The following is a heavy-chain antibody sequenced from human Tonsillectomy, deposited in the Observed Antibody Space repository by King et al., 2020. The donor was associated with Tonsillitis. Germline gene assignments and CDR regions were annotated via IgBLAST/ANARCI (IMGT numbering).Heavy chain of an antibody. D-gene: IGHD3-16*01. CDR3: AREQGGRGNAFDI. V-gene: IGHV3-48*03. CDR1: GFTFSSYE. J-gene: IGHJ3*02. CDR2: IRSSGSSI. Sequence: VQLVESGGGLVQPGGSLRLSCAASGFTFSSYEMNWVRQAPGKGLEWVSYIRSSGSSIYYADSVKGRFTISRDTAKNSLYLQMNSLRAEDTAIYYCAREQGGRGNAFDIWGQGTMVTVSS.